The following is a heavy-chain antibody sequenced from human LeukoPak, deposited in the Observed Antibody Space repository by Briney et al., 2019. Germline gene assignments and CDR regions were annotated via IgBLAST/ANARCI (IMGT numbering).Heavy chain of an antibody. CDR3: AKRLNHNHFEY. CDR1: GFSLSSSS. J-gene: IGHJ4*02. Sequence: GGSLRLSCAASGFSLSSSSMSWVRQAPGGGPDWVSDIYSDTSATYYADSVKGRFSISRDDSKNTLYLQMNSLRAEDTAAYYCAKRLNHNHFEYWGQGTLVTVSS. V-gene: IGHV3-23*03. CDR2: IYSDTSAT. D-gene: IGHD1-1*01.